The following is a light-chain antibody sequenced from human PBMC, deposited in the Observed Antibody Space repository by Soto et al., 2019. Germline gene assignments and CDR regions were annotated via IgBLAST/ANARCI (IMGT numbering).Light chain of an antibody. J-gene: IGLJ2*01. Sequence: QSALTQPASMSGSPGQSITISCTGTSSDVGNSNYVSWYQQYPGKAPKLIIYVVNNRPSGVSSRFSGSKSGTTASLTISGLQAEDEADYYCSSWTSYNRLLFGGGTKLTVL. CDR1: SSDVGNSNY. V-gene: IGLV2-14*01. CDR2: VVN. CDR3: SSWTSYNRLL.